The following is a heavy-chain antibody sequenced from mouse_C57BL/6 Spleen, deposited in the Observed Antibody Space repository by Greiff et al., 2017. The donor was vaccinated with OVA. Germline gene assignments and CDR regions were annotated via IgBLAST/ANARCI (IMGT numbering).Heavy chain of an antibody. Sequence: EVMLVESGGGLVQSGRSLRLSCATSGFTFSDFYMEWVRQAPGKGLEWIAARRNKANDYTTEYSASVKGRFIVSRDTSQSILYLQMNALRAEDTAIYYCARAEKTFYAMDYWGQGTSVTVSS. CDR1: GFTFSDFY. CDR2: RRNKANDYTT. V-gene: IGHV7-1*01. J-gene: IGHJ4*01. CDR3: ARAEKTFYAMDY.